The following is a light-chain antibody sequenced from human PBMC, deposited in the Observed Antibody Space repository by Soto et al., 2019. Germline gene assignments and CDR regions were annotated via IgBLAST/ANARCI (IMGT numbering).Light chain of an antibody. Sequence: EIVMTQSPGTLSVFPGERVTLSCRASQSVSGYLDWFQQKPGQAPRLVLLRISTRAIGVPARFSGSGSATEFTLTISGLQSEDSGVYYCMQHYAWPWTFGQGTKVEIK. V-gene: IGKV3-15*01. CDR3: MQHYAWPWT. CDR1: QSVSGY. CDR2: RIS. J-gene: IGKJ1*01.